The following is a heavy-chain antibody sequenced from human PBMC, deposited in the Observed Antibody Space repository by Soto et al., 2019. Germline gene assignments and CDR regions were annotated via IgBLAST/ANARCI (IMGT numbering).Heavy chain of an antibody. Sequence: QVQLQESGPGLVKPSETLSLTCTVSGGSISGYYWSWIRQPAGKGLEWIGRIYSSGSTNDNPSLRGRVPMSVATSRNQSSLRLNSGPAADTAGYDCARREGVGGGHDIWGQGTMVTVSS. V-gene: IGHV4-4*07. CDR3: ARREGVGGGHDI. D-gene: IGHD1-26*01. CDR2: IYSSGST. J-gene: IGHJ3*02. CDR1: GGSISGYY.